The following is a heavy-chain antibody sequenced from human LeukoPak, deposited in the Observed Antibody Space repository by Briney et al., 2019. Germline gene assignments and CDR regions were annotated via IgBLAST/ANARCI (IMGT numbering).Heavy chain of an antibody. D-gene: IGHD6-19*01. CDR1: GYTFTGYY. J-gene: IGHJ3*02. CDR2: INPNSGGT. Sequence: GASVKVSCKASGYTFTGYYMHWVRQAPGQGLEWMGWINPNSGGTNYAQKFQGRVTMTRDTSISTAYMELSRLRSDDTAVYYCARVLWPYSSANDAFDIWGQGTMVTVSS. V-gene: IGHV1-2*02. CDR3: ARVLWPYSSANDAFDI.